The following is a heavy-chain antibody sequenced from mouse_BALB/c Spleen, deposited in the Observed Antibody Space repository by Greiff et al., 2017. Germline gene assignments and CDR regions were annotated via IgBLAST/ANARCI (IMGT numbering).Heavy chain of an antibody. V-gene: IGHV5-17*02. CDR1: GFTFSSFG. CDR3: AISYYRYDNAMDY. J-gene: IGHJ4*01. CDR2: ISSGSSTI. D-gene: IGHD2-14*01. Sequence: EVMLVESGGGLVQPGGSRKLSCAASGFTFSSFGMHWVRQAPEKGLEWVAYISSGSSTIYYADTVKGRFTISRDNPKNTLFLQMTSLRSEDTAMYYCAISYYRYDNAMDYWGQGTSVTVSS.